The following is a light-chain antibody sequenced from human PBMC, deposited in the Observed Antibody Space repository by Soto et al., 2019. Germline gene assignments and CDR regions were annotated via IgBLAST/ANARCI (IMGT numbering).Light chain of an antibody. V-gene: IGLV2-14*01. CDR3: SSYASSSSLV. CDR2: EVS. J-gene: IGLJ3*02. Sequence: QSVLTQPASVSGSPGQSITISCTGSSSDVGVYKYVSWYQQHPGKAPRLMIYEVSNRPSGVSNRLSGSKSGNTASLTISGLQAEDEADYYCSSYASSSSLVFGGGTKLTV. CDR1: SSDVGVYKY.